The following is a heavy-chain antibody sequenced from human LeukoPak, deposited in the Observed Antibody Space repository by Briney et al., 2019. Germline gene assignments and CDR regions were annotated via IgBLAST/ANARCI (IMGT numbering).Heavy chain of an antibody. Sequence: PSETLSLTCTVSGGSTSSYYWSWIRQPPGKGLEWIGYIYYSGSTNYNPSLKSRVTISVDTSKNQFSLKLSSVTAADTAVYYCARGRIEWFDPWGQGTLVTVSS. V-gene: IGHV4-59*01. J-gene: IGHJ5*02. CDR2: IYYSGST. CDR1: GGSTSSYY. CDR3: ARGRIEWFDP. D-gene: IGHD3-16*02.